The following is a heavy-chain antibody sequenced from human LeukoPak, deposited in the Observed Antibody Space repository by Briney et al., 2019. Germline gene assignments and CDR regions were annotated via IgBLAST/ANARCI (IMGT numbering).Heavy chain of an antibody. CDR1: GGSISSGGYY. J-gene: IGHJ4*02. D-gene: IGHD6-13*01. CDR2: IYYSGST. Sequence: SETLSLTCTVSGGSISSGGYYWSWIRQHPGKGLEWIGYIYYSGSTYYNPSLKSRVTISVDTSKNQFSLKLSSVTAADTAVYYCARQQQLGLFDYWGQGTLVTVSS. CDR3: ARQQQLGLFDY. V-gene: IGHV4-31*03.